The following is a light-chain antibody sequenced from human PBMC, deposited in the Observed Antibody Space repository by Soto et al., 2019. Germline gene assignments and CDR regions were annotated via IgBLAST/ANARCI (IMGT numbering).Light chain of an antibody. J-gene: IGKJ5*01. V-gene: IGKV3-15*01. CDR1: RSVSSN. CDR3: QQYNNWPPYT. Sequence: EIVMTQSPATLSVSPGERATLSCRASRSVSSNLAWYQQKPGQAPRLLMYGASTRATGIPARFSGSGSGTEFTLTISSLQSEDFAVYYCQQYNNWPPYTFGQGTRLENK. CDR2: GAS.